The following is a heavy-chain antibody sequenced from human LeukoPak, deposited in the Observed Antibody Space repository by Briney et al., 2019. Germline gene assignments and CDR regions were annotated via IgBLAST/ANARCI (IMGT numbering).Heavy chain of an antibody. CDR2: IYYSGTT. CDR1: GGSISSSSDY. CDR3: ARPYGGNPGYFDY. V-gene: IGHV4-39*01. J-gene: IGHJ4*02. D-gene: IGHD4-23*01. Sequence: SETLSLTCTVSGGSISSSSDYCGWIRQPPGKGLEWIGNIYYSGTTYYNPSLKSRITISVDTSKNQFSLKLSSVTAADTAVYYCARPYGGNPGYFDYWGQGTLVTVSS.